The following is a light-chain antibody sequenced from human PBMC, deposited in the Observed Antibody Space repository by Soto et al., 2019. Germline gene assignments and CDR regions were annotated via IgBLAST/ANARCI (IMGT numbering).Light chain of an antibody. V-gene: IGKV3-15*01. CDR2: GAS. J-gene: IGKJ4*01. Sequence: EIVMTQSPATLSVSPGERATLSCRASQSVSSNLAWYQQKPGQAPRLLIYGASPRATGIPARFSGSGSGTEFTLTISSLQSEDFAVYSCQQYNNWPPVLTFGGGTKVEIK. CDR1: QSVSSN. CDR3: QQYNNWPPVLT.